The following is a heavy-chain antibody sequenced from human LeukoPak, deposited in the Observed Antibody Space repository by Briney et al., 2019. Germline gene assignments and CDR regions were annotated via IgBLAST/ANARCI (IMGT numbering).Heavy chain of an antibody. CDR1: GYTFTSYD. J-gene: IGHJ5*02. CDR3: ASCLGTYCSSTGFDP. Sequence: GASVKVSCKASGYTFTSYDINWVRQATGQGLEWMGWMNPNSGNTGYAQKFQGRVTMTRNTSISTAYMELSSLRSEDTAVYCCASCLGTYCSSTGFDPWGQGTLVTVSS. D-gene: IGHD2-2*01. V-gene: IGHV1-8*01. CDR2: MNPNSGNT.